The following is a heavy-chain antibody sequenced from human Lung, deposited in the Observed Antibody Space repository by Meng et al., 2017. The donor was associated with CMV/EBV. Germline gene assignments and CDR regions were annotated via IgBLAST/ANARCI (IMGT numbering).Heavy chain of an antibody. CDR3: VRANLGSADY. D-gene: IGHD7-27*01. V-gene: IGHV1-2*06. CDR2: ITPSSGGT. Sequence: QVQRVRLGAELKKPGASVKVSCKAYGSTFPGYYMHWLRQAPGQGLEWVGRITPSSGGTTYAQKFQGRVTMTRDTSISTAYMELSSLRSDDAAIYYCVRANLGSADYWGQGTLVTVSS. CDR1: GSTFPGYY. J-gene: IGHJ4*02.